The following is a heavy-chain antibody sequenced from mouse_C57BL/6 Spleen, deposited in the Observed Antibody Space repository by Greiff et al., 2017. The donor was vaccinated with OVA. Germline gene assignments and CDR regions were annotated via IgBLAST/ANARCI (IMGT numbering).Heavy chain of an antibody. CDR1: GFTFSSYT. CDR3: ASNYYGSSLEGFAY. CDR2: ISGGGGNT. Sequence: EVKLQESGGGLVKPGGSLKLSCAASGFTFSSYTMSWVRQTPEKRLEWVATISGGGGNTYYPDSVKGRFTISRDNAKNTLYLQMSSLRSEDTALYYCASNYYGSSLEGFAYWGQGTLVTVSA. V-gene: IGHV5-9*01. D-gene: IGHD1-1*01. J-gene: IGHJ3*01.